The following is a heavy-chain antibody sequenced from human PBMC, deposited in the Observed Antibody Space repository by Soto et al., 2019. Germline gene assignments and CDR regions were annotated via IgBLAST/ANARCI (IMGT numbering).Heavy chain of an antibody. CDR1: GFSLTSSGVA. Sequence: ITLKESGPTLVQPTQTLTLTCAFSGFSLTSSGVAVGWVRQPPGRALEWLALIYWDDDKRHSPSLKSRLTITKDTSKNPVVLTMTNMDPVDTATYYCAHSLAWKSATLDYWGQGTLVTVSS. CDR3: AHSLAWKSATLDY. J-gene: IGHJ4*02. CDR2: IYWDDDK. D-gene: IGHD1-1*01. V-gene: IGHV2-5*02.